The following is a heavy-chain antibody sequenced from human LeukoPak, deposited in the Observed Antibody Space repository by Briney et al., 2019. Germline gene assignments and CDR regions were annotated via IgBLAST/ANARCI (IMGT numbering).Heavy chain of an antibody. CDR2: IYHSGST. J-gene: IGHJ4*02. CDR3: ARVPLIAVGAFDY. CDR1: GGSISSSNW. D-gene: IGHD6-19*01. Sequence: SGTLSLTCAVSGGSISSSNWWSWVRQPPGKGLEWIGEIYHSGSTNYNPSLKSRVTISVDTSKNQFSLKLSSVTAADTAVYYCARVPLIAVGAFDYWGQGTLVTVSS. V-gene: IGHV4-4*02.